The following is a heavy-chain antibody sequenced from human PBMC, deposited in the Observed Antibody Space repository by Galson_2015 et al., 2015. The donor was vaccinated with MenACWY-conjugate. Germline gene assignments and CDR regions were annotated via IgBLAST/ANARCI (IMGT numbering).Heavy chain of an antibody. D-gene: IGHD2-21*01. CDR2: IRGSGGSK. CDR3: AKDPPSIVVVDLYWFDP. J-gene: IGHJ5*02. Sequence: SLRLSCAASGFTFSSYAMSWVRQAPGKGLEWVSAIRGSGGSKYYADSVKGRFTIPRDNSENTLYLQMNSLRAEDTAVYYCAKDPPSIVVVDLYWFDPWGQGTLVPVSS. V-gene: IGHV3-23*01. CDR1: GFTFSSYA.